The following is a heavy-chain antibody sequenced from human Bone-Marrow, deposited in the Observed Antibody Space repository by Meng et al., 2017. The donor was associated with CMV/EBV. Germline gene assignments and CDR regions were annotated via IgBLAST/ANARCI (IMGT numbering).Heavy chain of an antibody. Sequence: GESLKISCAASGFIFSSYNINWIRQAPGRGLEWVSSISSSSSYIYYADSVKGRFTISRDNAKNSLYLQMNSLRAEDTAVYYCARVIAARPRYFDLWGRGTLVTASS. CDR3: ARVIAARPRYFDL. V-gene: IGHV3-21*01. D-gene: IGHD6-6*01. CDR2: ISSSSSYI. CDR1: GFIFSSYN. J-gene: IGHJ2*01.